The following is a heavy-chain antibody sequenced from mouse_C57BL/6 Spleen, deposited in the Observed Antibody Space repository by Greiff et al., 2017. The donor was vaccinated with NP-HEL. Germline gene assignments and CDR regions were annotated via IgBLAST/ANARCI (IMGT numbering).Heavy chain of an antibody. V-gene: IGHV5-17*01. D-gene: IGHD1-1*01. CDR1: GFTFSDYG. CDR2: ISSGSSTI. Sequence: EVQLVESGGGLVKPGGSLKLSCAASGFTFSDYGMHWVRQAPEKGLEWVAYISSGSSTIYYADTVKGRFTISRDNAKNTLFLQMTSLRSEDTAMYYCARPGGSSYDAMDYWGQGTSVTVSS. CDR3: ARPGGSSYDAMDY. J-gene: IGHJ4*01.